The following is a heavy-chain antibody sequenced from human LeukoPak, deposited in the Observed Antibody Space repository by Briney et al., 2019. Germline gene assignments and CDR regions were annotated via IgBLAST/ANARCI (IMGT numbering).Heavy chain of an antibody. Sequence: PGGSLRLSCVTSGFIFDDYAMHWVRQGPGKGLEGVSGISSNSGGIAYADSVKGRFTISRDNAKNSLYLQMNSLRAEDTAVYYCARAEVGATPNWFDPWGQGTLVTVSS. V-gene: IGHV3-9*01. CDR1: GFIFDDYA. CDR2: ISSNSGGI. J-gene: IGHJ5*02. D-gene: IGHD1-26*01. CDR3: ARAEVGATPNWFDP.